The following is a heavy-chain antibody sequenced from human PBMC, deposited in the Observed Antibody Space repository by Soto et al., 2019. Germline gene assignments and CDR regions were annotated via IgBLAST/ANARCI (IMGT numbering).Heavy chain of an antibody. D-gene: IGHD3-22*01. V-gene: IGHV1-8*01. CDR2: MNPNSGNT. J-gene: IGHJ4*02. Sequence: ASVKVSCKASGYTFTSYDINWVRQATGQGLEWMGWMNPNSGNTGYAQKFQGRVTMTRNTSISTAYMELSSLRSENTAVYYCARGRFLYYYDSSGYPYYLDYWGQGTLVTVSS. CDR1: GYTFTSYD. CDR3: ARGRFLYYYDSSGYPYYLDY.